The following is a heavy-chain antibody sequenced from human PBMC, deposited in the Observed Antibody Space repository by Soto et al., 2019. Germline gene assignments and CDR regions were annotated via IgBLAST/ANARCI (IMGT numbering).Heavy chain of an antibody. CDR1: GGSISSYY. CDR3: ARAQSGYDLYFDY. CDR2: IYYSGST. V-gene: IGHV4-59*01. J-gene: IGHJ4*02. Sequence: SETLSLTCTVSGGSISSYYWSWIRQPPGKGLEWIGYIYYSGSTNYNPSLKSRVTISVDTSKNQFSLKLSSVTAADTAVYYCARAQSGYDLYFDYWGQGTLVTVSS. D-gene: IGHD5-12*01.